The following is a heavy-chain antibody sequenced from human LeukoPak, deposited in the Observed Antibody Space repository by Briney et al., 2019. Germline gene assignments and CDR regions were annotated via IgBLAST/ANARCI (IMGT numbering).Heavy chain of an antibody. CDR1: GYTFTSYG. J-gene: IGHJ3*02. V-gene: IGHV1-24*01. Sequence: ASVKVSCKASGYTFTSYGISWVRQAPGKGLEWMGGFDPEDGETIYAQKFQGRVTMTEDTSTDTAYMELSSLRSEDTAVYYCATDHDSSGYYLRAFDIWGQGTMVTVSS. D-gene: IGHD3-22*01. CDR3: ATDHDSSGYYLRAFDI. CDR2: FDPEDGET.